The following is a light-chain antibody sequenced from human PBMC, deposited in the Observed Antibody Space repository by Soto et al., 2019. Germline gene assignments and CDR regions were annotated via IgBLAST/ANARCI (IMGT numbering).Light chain of an antibody. CDR2: EAS. V-gene: IGKV3-11*01. CDR1: QSVSSF. J-gene: IGKJ3*01. Sequence: EIVLTQSPATLSLSPGERATLSCRASQSVSSFLAWYQQKSGQTPRLLIYEASNRATGIPARFSGSGSGTDFTLTISSLEPEDFAVYYCQHRSNWLGTFGPGTKVDIK. CDR3: QHRSNWLGT.